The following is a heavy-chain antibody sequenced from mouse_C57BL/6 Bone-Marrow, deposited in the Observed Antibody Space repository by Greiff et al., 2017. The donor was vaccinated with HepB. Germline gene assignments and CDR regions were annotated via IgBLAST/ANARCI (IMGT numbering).Heavy chain of an antibody. CDR3: ARGYYSNYVAWFAY. Sequence: VQLQQPGAELVKPGASVKLSCKASGYTFTSYWMHWVKQRPGRGLEWIGRIYPKSGGTKYNEKFKSKATLTVDKPSSTAYMQLSSLTSEDSAVYYCARGYYSNYVAWFAYWGQGTLVTVSA. J-gene: IGHJ3*01. D-gene: IGHD2-5*01. V-gene: IGHV1-72*01. CDR1: GYTFTSYW. CDR2: IYPKSGGT.